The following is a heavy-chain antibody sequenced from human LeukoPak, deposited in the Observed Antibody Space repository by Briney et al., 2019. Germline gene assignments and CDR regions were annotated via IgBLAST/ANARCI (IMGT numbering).Heavy chain of an antibody. CDR3: ARDPYSSSWYSNPNFDY. Sequence: GASVKVSCKASGYTFTSYGISWVRRAPGQGLEWMAWISAYNDNTNYAQKFQGRVTMTTDTSTSTAYMELRSLRSDDTAVYYCARDPYSSSWYSNPNFDYWGQGTLVTVSS. V-gene: IGHV1-18*01. CDR1: GYTFTSYG. J-gene: IGHJ4*02. CDR2: ISAYNDNT. D-gene: IGHD6-13*01.